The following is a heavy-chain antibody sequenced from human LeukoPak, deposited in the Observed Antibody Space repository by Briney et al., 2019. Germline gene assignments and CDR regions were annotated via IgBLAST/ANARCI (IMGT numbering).Heavy chain of an antibody. CDR3: ARGVALGGLRYFDWFDY. CDR2: ISSSSSTI. D-gene: IGHD3-9*01. V-gene: IGHV3-48*02. Sequence: PGGSLRLSCAASGFTFSSYSMNWVRQAPGKGLEWLSYISSSSSTIYYADSVKGRFTISRDNAKNSLYLQMNSLRDEDTAVYYCARGVALGGLRYFDWFDYWGQGTLVTVSS. CDR1: GFTFSSYS. J-gene: IGHJ4*02.